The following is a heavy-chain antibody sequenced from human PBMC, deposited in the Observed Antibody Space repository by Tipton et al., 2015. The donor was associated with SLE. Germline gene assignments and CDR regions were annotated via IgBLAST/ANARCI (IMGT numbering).Heavy chain of an antibody. CDR1: GGSFSSHY. CDR3: ARGRGYYDSSGSEGYFQH. J-gene: IGHJ1*01. D-gene: IGHD3-22*01. Sequence: LRLSCAVYGGSFSSHYWSWIRQPPGKGLEWIGYIYYSGSTNYNPSLKSRVTISVDTSKNQFSLKLSSVTAADTAVYYCARGRGYYDSSGSEGYFQHWGQGTLVTVSS. V-gene: IGHV4-59*11. CDR2: IYYSGST.